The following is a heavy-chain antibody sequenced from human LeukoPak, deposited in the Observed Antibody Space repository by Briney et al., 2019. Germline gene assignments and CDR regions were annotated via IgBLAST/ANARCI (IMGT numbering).Heavy chain of an antibody. CDR1: GGSISSYY. V-gene: IGHV4-59*08. Sequence: SETLSLTCTVSGGSISSYYWSWIRQPPGKGLEWIGYIYYSGSTNYNPSLKSRVTTSVDTSKNQFSLKLSSVTAADTAVYYCARGLQYYYYYYGMDVWGQGTTVTVSS. CDR2: IYYSGST. CDR3: ARGLQYYYYYYGMDV. J-gene: IGHJ6*02.